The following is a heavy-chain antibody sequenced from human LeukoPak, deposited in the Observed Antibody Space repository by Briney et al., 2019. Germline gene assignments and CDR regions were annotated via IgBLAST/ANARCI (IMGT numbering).Heavy chain of an antibody. V-gene: IGHV4-59*08. CDR1: GGSISSYY. D-gene: IGHD5-18*01. J-gene: IGHJ3*02. CDR3: ARTYSSRVFDI. Sequence: SETLSLTCTVSGGSISSYYWSWIRQPPGKGLEWIGYIYYSGSTNYNPSLKSRVTISVDTSKNQFSLKLSSVTAADTAVYYCARTYSSRVFDIWGQGTMVTVSS. CDR2: IYYSGST.